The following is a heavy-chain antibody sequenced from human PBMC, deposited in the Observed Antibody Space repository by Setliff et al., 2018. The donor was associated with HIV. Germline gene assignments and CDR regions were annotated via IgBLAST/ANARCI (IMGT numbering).Heavy chain of an antibody. J-gene: IGHJ4*02. CDR3: ARDGVCSGGSCYPAWLLDY. CDR2: ISAYDGNT. V-gene: IGHV1-18*01. D-gene: IGHD2-15*01. CDR1: GYTFTSYG. Sequence: GASVKVSCKASGYTFTSYGISWVRQAPGQGLEWMGGISAYDGNTNYAQKIQGRVTMTTDTSTSTAYMELRSLRSDDTAVYYCARDGVCSGGSCYPAWLLDYWGQGTLVTVSS.